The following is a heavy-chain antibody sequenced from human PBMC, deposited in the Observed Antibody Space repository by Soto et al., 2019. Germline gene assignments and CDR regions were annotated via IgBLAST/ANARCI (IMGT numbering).Heavy chain of an antibody. V-gene: IGHV3-30*18. Sequence: VQLVESGGGVVQPGRSLRLSCAASGFTFSNYGMHWVRQAPGKGLEWVAVISYDGSNKYYADSVKGRFTISRDNSKNTLYLQMNSLRAEDTAVYYCAKDQLEIQLWFNFDYWGQGTLVTVSS. CDR2: ISYDGSNK. CDR3: AKDQLEIQLWFNFDY. J-gene: IGHJ4*02. CDR1: GFTFSNYG. D-gene: IGHD5-18*01.